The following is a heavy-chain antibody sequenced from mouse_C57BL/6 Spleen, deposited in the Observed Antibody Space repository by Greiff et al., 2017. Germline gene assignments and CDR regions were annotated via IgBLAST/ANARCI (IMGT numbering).Heavy chain of an antibody. D-gene: IGHD1-1*01. CDR1: GYTFTDYE. J-gene: IGHJ4*01. CDR2: IDPETGGT. Sequence: VQLQQSGAELVRPGASVTLSCKASGYTFTDYEMHWVKQTPVHGLEWIGAIDPETGGTAYNQKFKGKAILTADKSSSTAYMELRSLTSEDSAVYYCTRQGITTVVANYYAMDYWCQGTSVTVSS. V-gene: IGHV1-15*01. CDR3: TRQGITTVVANYYAMDY.